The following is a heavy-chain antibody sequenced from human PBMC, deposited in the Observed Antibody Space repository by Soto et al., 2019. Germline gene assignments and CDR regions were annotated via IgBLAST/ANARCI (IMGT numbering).Heavy chain of an antibody. CDR3: ARDYSGYGPKGYYYYGMDV. CDR1: GGSISSGGYY. D-gene: IGHD5-12*01. J-gene: IGHJ6*02. CDR2: IYYSGST. Sequence: QVQLQESGPGLVKPSQTLSLTCTVSGGSISSGGYYWSWIRQHPGKGLEWIGYIYYSGSTYYNPSLKSRVTISVDTSKNQFSLKLSSVTAADTAVYYCARDYSGYGPKGYYYYGMDVWGQGTTVTVSS. V-gene: IGHV4-31*03.